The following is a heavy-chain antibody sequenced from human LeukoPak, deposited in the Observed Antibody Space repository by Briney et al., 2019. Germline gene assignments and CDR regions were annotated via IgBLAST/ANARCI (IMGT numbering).Heavy chain of an antibody. J-gene: IGHJ4*02. CDR2: ISGSGGST. CDR1: GFTFSSYA. Sequence: PGGSLRLSCAASGFTFSSYAMSWVRQAPGKGLEWVSAISGSGGSTYYADSVKGRFTISRDNSKNTLYLQMNSLRAEDTAVYYSATKDIVVVPAAIPFDYWGQGTLVTVSS. V-gene: IGHV3-23*01. CDR3: ATKDIVVVPAAIPFDY. D-gene: IGHD2-2*02.